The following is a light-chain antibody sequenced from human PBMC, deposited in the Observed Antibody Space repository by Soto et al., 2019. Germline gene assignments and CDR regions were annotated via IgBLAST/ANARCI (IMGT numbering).Light chain of an antibody. CDR2: ANS. V-gene: IGLV1-40*01. J-gene: IGLJ1*01. Sequence: QSVLTQPPSVSGAPGQRVTISCTGSSSNVGAGYDVHWYQQLPGTAPKLLIYANSNRPSGVPDRVSGSKSDTSASLAITGLRAEDDADYYCQSYDNSLSAFVFGTGTKLTVL. CDR1: SSNVGAGYD. CDR3: QSYDNSLSAFV.